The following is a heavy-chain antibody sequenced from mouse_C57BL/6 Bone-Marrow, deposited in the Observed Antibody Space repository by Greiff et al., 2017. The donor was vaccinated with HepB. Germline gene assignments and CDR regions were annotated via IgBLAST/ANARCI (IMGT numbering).Heavy chain of an antibody. Sequence: EVKVEASGGGLVQPGGSMKLSCVASGFTFSNYWMNWVRQSPEKGLEWVAQIRLKSDNYATHYAESVKGRFTISRDDSKSSVYLQMNNLRAEDTEIYYCTCYYGSSYYFDYWGQGTTLTVSS. V-gene: IGHV6-3*01. D-gene: IGHD1-1*01. CDR3: TCYYGSSYYFDY. CDR2: IRLKSDNYAT. CDR1: GFTFSNYW. J-gene: IGHJ2*01.